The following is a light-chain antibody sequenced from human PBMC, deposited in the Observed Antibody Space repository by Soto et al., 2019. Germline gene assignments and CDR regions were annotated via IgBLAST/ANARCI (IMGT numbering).Light chain of an antibody. CDR3: QQTNSFPLT. J-gene: IGKJ4*01. V-gene: IGKV1D-12*01. Sequence: DIQMTQSPSSVAASVGDRVTITCRASQAISSYLAWYQQKPGEAPKVLIYAAFSLQSGVPSRFSGSGSGTDFTLTISSLQPEDFATYYCQQTNSFPLTFGGGTKVEIK. CDR2: AAF. CDR1: QAISSY.